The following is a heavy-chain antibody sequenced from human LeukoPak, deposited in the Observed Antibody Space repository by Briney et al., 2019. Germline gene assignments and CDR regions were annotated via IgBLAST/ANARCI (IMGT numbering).Heavy chain of an antibody. Sequence: SVKVSCKASGGTFSSYAISWVRQAPGQGLEWMGGIIPIFGTANYAQKFQGRVTITADESTSTAYMELSSLRSEDTAVYYCARDGIHGTYYYDSSAVRDEDYYHYYGMDVWGQGTTVTVSS. V-gene: IGHV1-69*13. CDR3: ARDGIHGTYYYDSSAVRDEDYYHYYGMDV. D-gene: IGHD3-22*01. CDR2: IIPIFGTA. CDR1: GGTFSSYA. J-gene: IGHJ6*02.